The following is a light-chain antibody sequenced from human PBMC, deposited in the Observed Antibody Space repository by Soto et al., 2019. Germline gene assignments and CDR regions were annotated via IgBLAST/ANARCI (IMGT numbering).Light chain of an antibody. CDR2: ASS. J-gene: IGKJ4*02. CDR1: QGLGNW. CDR3: QQSSSFPLT. V-gene: IGKV1-12*01. Sequence: DVQVTQSPSSVAASGGDRVTLTCRGSQGLGNWVAWYQQKPGKDPKLMLYASSRFQSGVPSRFSRRGSGTAVTLTISSLQPEDFATYYCQQSSSFPLTVGGRTKVEIK.